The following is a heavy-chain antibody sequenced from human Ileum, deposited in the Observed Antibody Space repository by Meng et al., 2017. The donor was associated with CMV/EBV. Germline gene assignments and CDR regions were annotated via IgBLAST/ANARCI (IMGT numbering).Heavy chain of an antibody. Sequence: ASVLVSCKASAYTFTAYYIHWVRQAPGQGLEWMGWINPNTGGPNFAQKFQGRVTMTRDTSIATADMELSRLRSDDTAVYYCARVSDQVLLGALDVWGQGTTVTVSS. CDR2: INPNTGGP. CDR3: ARVSDQVLLGALDV. D-gene: IGHD3-16*02. V-gene: IGHV1-2*02. CDR1: AYTFTAYY. J-gene: IGHJ6*02.